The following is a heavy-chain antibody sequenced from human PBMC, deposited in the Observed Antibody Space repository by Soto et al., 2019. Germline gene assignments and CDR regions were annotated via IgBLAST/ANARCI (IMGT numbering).Heavy chain of an antibody. CDR1: GYTFTGYY. D-gene: IGHD2-15*01. CDR2: INPSSGGT. J-gene: IGHJ6*02. CDR3: ARTGAAATDPYYYYGMDV. V-gene: IGHV1-2*04. Sequence: ASVKVSCKASGYTFTGYYMHWVRQAPGQGLEWMGWINPSSGGTNYAQKFQGWVTMTRDTSISTAYMELSRLRSDDTAVYYCARTGAAATDPYYYYGMDVWGQGTTVTVSS.